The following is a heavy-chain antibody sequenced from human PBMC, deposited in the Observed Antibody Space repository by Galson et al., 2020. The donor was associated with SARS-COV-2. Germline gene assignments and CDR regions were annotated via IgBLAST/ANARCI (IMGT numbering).Heavy chain of an antibody. CDR1: GFTFRIYS. CDR2: MSSSGSYI. CDR3: VRDIITGDAGGNHFEH. J-gene: IGHJ4*02. V-gene: IGHV3-21*01. Sequence: GGSLRLSCAASGFTFRIYSMNWVRQAPGKGLEWVACMSSSGSYIYYADSVRGRFTISRDNAKDSLYLQMNDVRAEDTAVYYCVRDIITGDAGGNHFEHWGQGTLVTVSS. D-gene: IGHD4-17*01.